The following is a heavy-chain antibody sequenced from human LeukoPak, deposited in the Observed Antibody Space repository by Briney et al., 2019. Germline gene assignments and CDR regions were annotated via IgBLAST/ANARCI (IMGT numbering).Heavy chain of an antibody. V-gene: IGHV3-23*01. CDR3: ARDTRHCSGGSCYEGGY. Sequence: GGSLRLSCAASGFTFSSYAMSWVRQAPGKGLEWVSAISGSGGSTYYADSVKGRFTISRDNSKNTLYLQMNSLRDEDTAVYYCARDTRHCSGGSCYEGGYWGQGTLVTVSS. D-gene: IGHD2-15*01. CDR1: GFTFSSYA. J-gene: IGHJ4*02. CDR2: ISGSGGST.